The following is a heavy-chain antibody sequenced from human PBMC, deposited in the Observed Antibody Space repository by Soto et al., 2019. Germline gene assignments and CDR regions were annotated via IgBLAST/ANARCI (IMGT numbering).Heavy chain of an antibody. V-gene: IGHV1-24*01. CDR2: FDPEDGET. Sequence: ASVKVSCKVSGYTLTELSMHWVRQAPGKGLEWMGGFDPEDGETIYAQKFQGRVTMTEDTSTDTAYMELSSLRSEDTAVYYCATDGSGSSESYYYGMDVWGQGTTVTVSS. J-gene: IGHJ6*02. CDR1: GYTLTELS. D-gene: IGHD2-15*01. CDR3: ATDGSGSSESYYYGMDV.